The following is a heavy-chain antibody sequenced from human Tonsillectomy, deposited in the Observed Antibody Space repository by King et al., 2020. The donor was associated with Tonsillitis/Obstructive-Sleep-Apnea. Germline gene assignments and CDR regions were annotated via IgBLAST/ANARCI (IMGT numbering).Heavy chain of an antibody. Sequence: QLQESGPGLVKPSETLSLTCTVSGGSISSYYWSWIRQPPGKGLEWIGYIYYSGSTNYNPSLKSRVTISVDTSKNQFSLKLSSVTAADTAVYYCARTDYDFCSGYYFDYWGQGTLVTVSS. V-gene: IGHV4-59*08. D-gene: IGHD3-3*01. J-gene: IGHJ4*02. CDR2: IYYSGST. CDR3: ARTDYDFCSGYYFDY. CDR1: GGSISSYY.